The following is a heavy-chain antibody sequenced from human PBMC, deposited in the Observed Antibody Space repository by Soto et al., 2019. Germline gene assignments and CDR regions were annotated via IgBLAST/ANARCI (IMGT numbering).Heavy chain of an antibody. J-gene: IGHJ4*02. CDR3: AKVHGSGSYNNFPDY. CDR2: ISPGSRYP. CDR1: GFTFGDSY. D-gene: IGHD3-10*01. V-gene: IGHV3-11*05. Sequence: GGYLRLSCAGSGFTFGDSYMSWIRQAPGKGLEWLSYISPGSRYPAYADSVKGRFTISRDNSRDTLYLQMSSLRAEDTAVYYCAKVHGSGSYNNFPDYWGQGTLVTVSS.